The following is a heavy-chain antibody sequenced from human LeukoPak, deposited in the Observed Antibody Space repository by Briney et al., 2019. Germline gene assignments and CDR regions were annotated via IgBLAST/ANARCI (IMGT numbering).Heavy chain of an antibody. D-gene: IGHD1-14*01. CDR1: GFTFNSYT. Sequence: PGGSLRLSCAASGFTFNSYTMFWVRQAPGKGLEWVAVTSNDENIKYYADSVKGRFTISRDNPRDTLFLEMSSLRVEDTAVYYCARDPILGPPDYFDYWGRGTLVTVSS. J-gene: IGHJ4*02. CDR3: ARDPILGPPDYFDY. V-gene: IGHV3-30-3*01. CDR2: TSNDENIK.